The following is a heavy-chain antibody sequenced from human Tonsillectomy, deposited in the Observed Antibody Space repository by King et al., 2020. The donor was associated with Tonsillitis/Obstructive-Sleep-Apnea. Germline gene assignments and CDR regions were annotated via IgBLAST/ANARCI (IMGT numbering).Heavy chain of an antibody. CDR3: AKGGIAAAASGWFDP. Sequence: EVQLVESGGGLVQPGGSLRLSCAASGFTFSNYAMSWVRQAPGKGLEWVSVFSGSGGSTYYADSVKGRFTISRDNSKNTLYLQMNSLRAEDTAVYYCAKGGIAAAASGWFDPWGQGTQVTVSS. CDR1: GFTFSNYA. CDR2: FSGSGGST. J-gene: IGHJ5*02. V-gene: IGHV3-23*04. D-gene: IGHD6-13*01.